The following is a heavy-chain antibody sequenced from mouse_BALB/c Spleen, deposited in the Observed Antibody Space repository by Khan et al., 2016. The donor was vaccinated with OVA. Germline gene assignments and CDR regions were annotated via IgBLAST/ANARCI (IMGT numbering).Heavy chain of an antibody. D-gene: IGHD1-2*01. CDR3: ARSGYGAFAY. CDR1: GYSFTDYT. V-gene: IGHV1-18*01. CDR2: INPYNGDT. Sequence: VQLKESGPELVKPGASMKISCKASGYSFTDYTLNWVKQSHGRNLAWLGLINPYNGDTIYNQKFKGKATLAVDKSSRTAYMELLSLTFEDSAVYHCARSGYGAFAYWGQGTLVTVSA. J-gene: IGHJ3*01.